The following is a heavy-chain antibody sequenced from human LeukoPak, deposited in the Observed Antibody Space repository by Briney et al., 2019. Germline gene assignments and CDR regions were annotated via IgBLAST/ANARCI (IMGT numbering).Heavy chain of an antibody. CDR1: AFIFSGHW. D-gene: IGHD6-19*01. CDR2: IKEDGSER. Sequence: GGSLRLSCEGSAFIFSGHWMNWVRQTPGKGLEWVASIKEDGSERQYVDSVKGRFSISRDNTKGSLFLQLNSLRAEDTAVYYCARVDGIAVAPDDAFDVWGQGTMVTVSS. V-gene: IGHV3-7*03. J-gene: IGHJ3*01. CDR3: ARVDGIAVAPDDAFDV.